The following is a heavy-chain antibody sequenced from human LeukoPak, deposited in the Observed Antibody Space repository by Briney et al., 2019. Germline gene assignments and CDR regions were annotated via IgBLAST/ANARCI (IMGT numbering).Heavy chain of an antibody. D-gene: IGHD4-17*01. V-gene: IGHV4-4*02. J-gene: IGHJ4*02. CDR3: AREVGGDYDALDY. Sequence: GSLRLSCAASGFTFSNYSMNWARQPPGKGLEWIGEIFHSGSTNYNPSLKSRVTISVDKSKNQFSLNLNSVTAADTAVYYCAREVGGDYDALDYWGQGTLVTVSS. CDR2: IFHSGST. CDR1: GFTFSNYSM.